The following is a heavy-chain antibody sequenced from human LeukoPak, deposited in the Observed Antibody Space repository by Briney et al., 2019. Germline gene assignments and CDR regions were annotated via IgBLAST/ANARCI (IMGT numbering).Heavy chain of an antibody. D-gene: IGHD6-6*01. CDR3: AKDAGPQQLVFFDS. J-gene: IGHJ4*02. CDR2: FSCSGGNM. Sequence: GGSLRLSCTATGFTFRNFGMAGVREAPGQGVEGVSPFSCSGGNMYQAASVKGRFTISRDNSRSTLSLQMNSLRAEDTAVYYCAKDAGPQQLVFFDSWGQGTLVTVSS. CDR1: GFTFRNFG. V-gene: IGHV3-23*01.